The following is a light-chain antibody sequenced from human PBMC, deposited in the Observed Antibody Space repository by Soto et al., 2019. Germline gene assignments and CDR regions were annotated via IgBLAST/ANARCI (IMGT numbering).Light chain of an antibody. CDR1: SSDIGAYNY. CDR2: EVS. CDR3: SSFTGTSNLVV. J-gene: IGLJ2*01. Sequence: QSALTQPASVSGSPGQSITITCTGTSSDIGAYNYVSWYQQYPGKAPKLKVYEVSDRPSGVSRRFSGSKSGNTASLTISGLQAEDEGYYYCSSFTGTSNLVVFGGGTQLTVL. V-gene: IGLV2-14*01.